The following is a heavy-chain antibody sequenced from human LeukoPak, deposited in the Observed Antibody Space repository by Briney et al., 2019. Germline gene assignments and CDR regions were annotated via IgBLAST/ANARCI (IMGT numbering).Heavy chain of an antibody. CDR3: ARHAGNKGSSSLIDY. J-gene: IGHJ4*02. V-gene: IGHV4-59*08. CDR2: THYNGNT. D-gene: IGHD6-6*01. CDR1: TGSISSYY. Sequence: SETLSLTCTVSTGSISSYYWSWVRQPPGKGLEWFAYTHYNGNTKYNPSLMSGVTISLEKSKSQVSLNLRSVTATDTAVYYCARHAGNKGSSSLIDYWGQGTLVTVSS.